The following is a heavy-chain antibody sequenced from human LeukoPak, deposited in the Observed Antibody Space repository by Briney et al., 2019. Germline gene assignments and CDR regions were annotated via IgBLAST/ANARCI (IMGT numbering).Heavy chain of an antibody. CDR2: TIPIFGTA. J-gene: IGHJ4*02. V-gene: IGHV1-69*05. Sequence: SVKVSCKASGGTFSSYAISWVRQAPGQGLEWMGRTIPIFGTANYAQKFQGRVTITTDESTSTAYMELSSLRSEDTAVYYCARDPPSGWYPFDYWGQGTLVTVSS. D-gene: IGHD6-19*01. CDR1: GGTFSSYA. CDR3: ARDPPSGWYPFDY.